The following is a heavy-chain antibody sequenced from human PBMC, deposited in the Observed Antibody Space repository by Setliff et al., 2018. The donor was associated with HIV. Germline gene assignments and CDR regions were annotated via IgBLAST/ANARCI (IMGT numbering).Heavy chain of an antibody. V-gene: IGHV4-38-2*02. Sequence: SETLSLTCTVSGYSISSGYYWGWVRQPPGKGLDWIGSFYHGGDTYYNPSLKSRVTISVDTSKNQFSLKLSSVTAADTAVYYCARDSGRRNDAFDIWGQGTMVTV. D-gene: IGHD3-10*01. J-gene: IGHJ3*02. CDR2: FYHGGDT. CDR3: ARDSGRRNDAFDI. CDR1: GYSISSGYY.